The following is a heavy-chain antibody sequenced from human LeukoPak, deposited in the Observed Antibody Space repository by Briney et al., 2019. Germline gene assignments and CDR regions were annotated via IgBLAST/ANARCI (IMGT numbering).Heavy chain of an antibody. V-gene: IGHV3-48*03. Sequence: GGSLRLSCAASGFTFSSYEMNWVRQAPGKGLEWVSYISSSGSTIYYADSVKGRLTISRDNAKNSLYLQMNSQRAEDTAVYYCAREGYCSGGSCYNGMDVWGQGTTVTVSS. CDR1: GFTFSSYE. D-gene: IGHD2-15*01. CDR2: ISSSGSTI. CDR3: AREGYCSGGSCYNGMDV. J-gene: IGHJ6*02.